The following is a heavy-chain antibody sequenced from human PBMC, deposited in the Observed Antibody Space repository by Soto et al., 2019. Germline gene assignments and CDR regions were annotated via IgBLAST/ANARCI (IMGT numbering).Heavy chain of an antibody. Sequence: QITLKESGPTLVKPTQTLTLTCTFSGFSLSTSGVGVGWIRQPPGKALEWLALIYWDDDKRYSPSLKSRLTITKDTSKNQVVLTMTNIDPVDTATYYCAHRPYSSSTPYFDYWGQGTLVTVSS. CDR3: AHRPYSSSTPYFDY. D-gene: IGHD6-13*01. V-gene: IGHV2-5*02. J-gene: IGHJ4*02. CDR1: GFSLSTSGVG. CDR2: IYWDDDK.